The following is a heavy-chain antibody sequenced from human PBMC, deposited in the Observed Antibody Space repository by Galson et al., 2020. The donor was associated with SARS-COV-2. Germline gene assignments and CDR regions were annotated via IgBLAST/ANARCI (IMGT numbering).Heavy chain of an antibody. Sequence: ASVKVSCKASGYTFTSYGISWVRQAPGQGLEWMGWISAYNGNTNYAQKLQGRVTMTTDTSTSTAYMELRSLRSDDTAVYYCARDTDIVVVPAAPPHYYYYGMDVWGQGTTVTVSS. J-gene: IGHJ6*02. CDR3: ARDTDIVVVPAAPPHYYYYGMDV. D-gene: IGHD2-2*01. V-gene: IGHV1-18*01. CDR1: GYTFTSYG. CDR2: ISAYNGNT.